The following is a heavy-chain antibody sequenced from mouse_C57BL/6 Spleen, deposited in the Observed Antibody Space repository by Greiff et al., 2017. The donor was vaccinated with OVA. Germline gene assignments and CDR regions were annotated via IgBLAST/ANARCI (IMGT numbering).Heavy chain of an antibody. CDR3: EREITTSHYYAMDW. V-gene: IGHV1-69*01. J-gene: IGHJ4*01. CDR2: IDPSDSST. CDR1: GYTFTSYW. Sequence: QVQLQQPGAELVMPGASVKLSCKASGYTFTSYWMHWVKQRPGQGLEWIGEIDPSDSSTNYNQKFKGKATLTVDQSSSTAYMQLSSLTSEDSAVYYCEREITTSHYYAMDWGGQGTSATASS. D-gene: IGHD2-4*01.